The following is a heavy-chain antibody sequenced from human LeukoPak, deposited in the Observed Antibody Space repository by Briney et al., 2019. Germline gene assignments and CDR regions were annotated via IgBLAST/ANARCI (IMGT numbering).Heavy chain of an antibody. V-gene: IGHV3-30*03. CDR3: ARVSSSWSDAFDI. CDR2: ISYDGSNK. CDR1: GFTFGSYG. Sequence: GGSLRLSCAASGFTFGSYGMHWVRQAPGKGLEWVAVISYDGSNKYYADSVKGRFTISRDNSKNTLYLQMNSLRAEDTAVYYCARVSSSWSDAFDIWGQGTMVTVSS. D-gene: IGHD6-13*01. J-gene: IGHJ3*02.